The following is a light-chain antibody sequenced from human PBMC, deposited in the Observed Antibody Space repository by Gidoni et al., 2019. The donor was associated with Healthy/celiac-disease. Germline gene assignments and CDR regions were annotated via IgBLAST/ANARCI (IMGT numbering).Light chain of an antibody. V-gene: IGKV3-20*01. Sequence: IVLTQSPCTMSLSPGESATLSCRASQSVISSYLAWYQQKPGEAPRHLIYGASSRATGVPDRFSGSGSGTDFTRTISRLEAEDFAVYYCQQYGSSQYTFGQGTKLEIK. J-gene: IGKJ2*01. CDR2: GAS. CDR3: QQYGSSQYT. CDR1: QSVISSY.